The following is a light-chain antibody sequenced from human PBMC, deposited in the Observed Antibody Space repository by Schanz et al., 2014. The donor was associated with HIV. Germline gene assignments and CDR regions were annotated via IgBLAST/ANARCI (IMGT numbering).Light chain of an antibody. CDR1: SSDVGHYDY. CDR3: AAWVDSLSGPV. CDR2: EVS. Sequence: QSALTQPPSASGSRGQSVTISCTGTSSDVGHYDYVSWYQQHPGKAPKLMIYEVSKRPSGVPDRFSGSKSGTSASLAISGLRSEDEADYYCAAWVDSLSGPVFGGGTKLTVL. V-gene: IGLV2-8*01. J-gene: IGLJ2*01.